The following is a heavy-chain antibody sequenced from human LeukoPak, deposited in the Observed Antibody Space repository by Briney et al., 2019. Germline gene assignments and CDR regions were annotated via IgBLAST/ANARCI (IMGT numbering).Heavy chain of an antibody. CDR2: INHSGST. CDR1: GGSFSGYY. V-gene: IGHV4-34*01. D-gene: IGHD5-18*01. J-gene: IGHJ6*03. Sequence: PSETLSLTCAVYGGSFSGYYWSWIRQPPGKGLEWIGEINHSGSTNYNPSLKSRVTISVDTSKNQFSLKLSSVTAADTAVYYCARGRIQLWLRYYYMDVWGKGTTVTVSS. CDR3: ARGRIQLWLRYYYMDV.